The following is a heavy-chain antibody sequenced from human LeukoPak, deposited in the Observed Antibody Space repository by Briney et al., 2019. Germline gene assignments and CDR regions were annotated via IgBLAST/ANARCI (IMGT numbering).Heavy chain of an antibody. V-gene: IGHV1-18*01. CDR1: GYTFTKYG. Sequence: ASVKVSCKASGYTFTKYGISWLRQAPGQGLEWMGWVSGYNGNTDYAQRLQGRVTMTTDTSTSTAYMELRSLRSDDAAVYYCARQSVISSRSPDDAFDLWGQGTMVTVSS. J-gene: IGHJ3*01. CDR2: VSGYNGNT. CDR3: ARQSVISSRSPDDAFDL. D-gene: IGHD2-21*01.